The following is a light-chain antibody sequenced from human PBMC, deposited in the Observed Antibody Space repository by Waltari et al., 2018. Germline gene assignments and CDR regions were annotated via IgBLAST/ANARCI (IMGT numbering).Light chain of an antibody. CDR3: QQYNNWPPLT. J-gene: IGKJ4*01. CDR2: GAS. Sequence: EIVMTQSPATLSVSPGERATISCRASQSVSSNLAWYQQKPVQAPRLLIYGASIRATGIPARFSGSGSGTEFTLTISSLQSEDFAVYYCQQYNNWPPLTFGGGTKVEIK. CDR1: QSVSSN. V-gene: IGKV3D-15*01.